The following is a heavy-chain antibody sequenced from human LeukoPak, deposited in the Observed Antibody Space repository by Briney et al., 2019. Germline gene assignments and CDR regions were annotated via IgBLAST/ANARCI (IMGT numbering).Heavy chain of an antibody. V-gene: IGHV3-23*01. CDR3: AKDQTRNYYGSGSYDY. CDR2: IGGSGGKT. CDR1: GFPLSSYA. D-gene: IGHD3-10*01. Sequence: TGGSLRLSCAASGFPLSSYAMSWVRQAPGKGLEWVSAIGGSGGKTFYAESVKGRFTISRDISKNTLYLQMNSLRAEDTAVYYCAKDQTRNYYGSGSYDYWGQGTLVTVSS. J-gene: IGHJ4*02.